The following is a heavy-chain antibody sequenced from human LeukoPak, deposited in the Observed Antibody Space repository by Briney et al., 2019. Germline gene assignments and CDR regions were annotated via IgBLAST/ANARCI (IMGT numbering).Heavy chain of an antibody. CDR2: IYYSGST. CDR3: ARGRSRVCSSTSCYSRRGWFDP. CDR1: GGSISSYY. D-gene: IGHD2-2*01. J-gene: IGHJ5*02. Sequence: SETLSLTCTVSGGSISSYYWSWIRQPPGKGLEWIGYIYYSGSTNCNPSLKSRVTISVDTSKNQFSLKLSSVTAADTAVYYCARGRSRVCSSTSCYSRRGWFDPWGQGTLVTVSS. V-gene: IGHV4-59*12.